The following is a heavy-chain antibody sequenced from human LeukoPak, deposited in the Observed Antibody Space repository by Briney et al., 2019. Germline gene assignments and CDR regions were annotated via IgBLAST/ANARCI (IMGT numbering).Heavy chain of an antibody. D-gene: IGHD4-11*01. J-gene: IGHJ5*02. V-gene: IGHV1-8*01. Sequence: ASVKVSCKASGYTFTSYDINWVRQATGQGLEWMGWMNPNSGNTGYAQKFQGRVTMTRNTSISTAYMELSSLRSEDTAMYYCARKRTVTRNWFDPWGQGTLVTVSS. CDR3: ARKRTVTRNWFDP. CDR1: GYTFTSYD. CDR2: MNPNSGNT.